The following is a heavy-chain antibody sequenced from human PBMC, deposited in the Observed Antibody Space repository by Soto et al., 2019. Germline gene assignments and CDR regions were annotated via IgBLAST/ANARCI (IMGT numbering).Heavy chain of an antibody. CDR3: ERVMYSGAYSPFDY. J-gene: IGHJ4*02. D-gene: IGHD1-26*01. V-gene: IGHV3-48*02. Sequence: PGGSLRLSCAASGFTFSSYSMNWVRQAPGKGLEWVSYISTRSNSIYYADSVKGRFTISRDNAKNSLSLQMNSLRDEDTAVYFCERVMYSGAYSPFDYWGQGTLVNVSS. CDR1: GFTFSSYS. CDR2: ISTRSNSI.